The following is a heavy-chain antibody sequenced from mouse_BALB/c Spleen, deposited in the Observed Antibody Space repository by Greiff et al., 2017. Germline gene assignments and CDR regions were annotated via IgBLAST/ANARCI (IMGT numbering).Heavy chain of an antibody. CDR3: ARSGGGPWYFDV. D-gene: IGHD3-1*01. J-gene: IGHJ1*01. CDR1: GYTFTSYW. CDR2: INPSTGYT. V-gene: IGHV1-7*01. Sequence: QVQLQQSGAELAKPGASVKMSCKASGYTFTSYWMHWVKQRPGQGLEWIGYINPSTGYTEYNQKFKDKATLTADKSSSTAYMQLSSLTSEDSAVYYCARSGGGPWYFDVWGAGTTVTVSS.